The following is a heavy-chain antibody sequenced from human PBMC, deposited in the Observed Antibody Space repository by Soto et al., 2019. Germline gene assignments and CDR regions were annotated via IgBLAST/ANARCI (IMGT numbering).Heavy chain of an antibody. D-gene: IGHD5-12*01. J-gene: IGHJ4*02. Sequence: KNSETLSLTCTVSGGSISSSSYYWGWIRQPPGKGLEWIGSIYYSGSTYYNPSLKSRVTISVDTSKNQFSLKLSSVTAADTAVYYCARLVAGRWLQFAFVYFDYWGQGTLVTVSS. CDR3: ARLVAGRWLQFAFVYFDY. CDR1: GGSISSSSYY. CDR2: IYYSGST. V-gene: IGHV4-39*01.